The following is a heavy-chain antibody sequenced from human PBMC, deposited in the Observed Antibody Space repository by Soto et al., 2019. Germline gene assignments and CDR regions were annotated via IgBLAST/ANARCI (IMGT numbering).Heavy chain of an antibody. J-gene: IGHJ4*02. V-gene: IGHV1-69*13. CDR1: GGTFSSNA. Sequence: SVKVSCKASGGTFSSNAITCVRQAPGQGLEWMGGITPIFGTTNYAQKFQGRVTITADESTSTAYMELSSLSSDDTAVYYCARAGLGHHFDYWGQGSLLTASS. CDR2: ITPIFGTT. CDR3: ARAGLGHHFDY.